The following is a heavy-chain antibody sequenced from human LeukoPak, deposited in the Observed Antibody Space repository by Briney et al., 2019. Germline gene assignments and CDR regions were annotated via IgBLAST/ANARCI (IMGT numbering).Heavy chain of an antibody. J-gene: IGHJ6*02. CDR1: GFSLSTSGMC. CDR3: ARASRGSSYGMDV. Sequence: ESGPALVKPTQTLTLTCTFSGFSLSTSGMCVIWIRQPPGKALEWLARIDWDDDKYYSTSLETRLTISKDTSKNQVVLRMTNMDPVDTATYYCARASRGSSYGMDVWGQGTLVTVSS. V-gene: IGHV2-70*11. D-gene: IGHD2-15*01. CDR2: IDWDDDK.